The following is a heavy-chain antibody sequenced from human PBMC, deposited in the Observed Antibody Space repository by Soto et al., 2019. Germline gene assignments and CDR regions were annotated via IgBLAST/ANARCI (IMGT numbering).Heavy chain of an antibody. CDR2: IIAILGIA. Sequence: ASVKVSCKASGGTFSSYTISWVRQAPGQGLEWMGRIIAILGIANYAQKFQGRVTITGDKSTSTAYMELSSLRSEDTAVYYCAREGDFWSGSYYYYGMDVWGQGTTVTVSS. J-gene: IGHJ6*02. D-gene: IGHD3-3*01. V-gene: IGHV1-69*04. CDR3: AREGDFWSGSYYYYGMDV. CDR1: GGTFSSYT.